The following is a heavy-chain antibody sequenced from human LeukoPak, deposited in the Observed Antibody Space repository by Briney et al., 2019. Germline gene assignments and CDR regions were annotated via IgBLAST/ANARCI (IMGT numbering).Heavy chain of an antibody. D-gene: IGHD2-2*01. CDR2: IYTSGST. CDR1: GGSISSGGYY. V-gene: IGHV4-61*02. J-gene: IGHJ4*02. Sequence: SETLSLTCTVSGGSISSGGYYWSWIRQPAGKGLEWIGRIYTSGSTNYNPSLKSRVTISVDTSKNQFSLKLSSVTAADTAVYYCATGEGYCSSTSCDRLDYWGQGTLVTVSS. CDR3: ATGEGYCSSTSCDRLDY.